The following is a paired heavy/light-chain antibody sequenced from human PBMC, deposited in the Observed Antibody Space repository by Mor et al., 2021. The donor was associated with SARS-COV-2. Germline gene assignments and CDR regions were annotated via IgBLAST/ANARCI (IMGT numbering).Heavy chain of an antibody. D-gene: IGHD2-15*01. J-gene: IGHJ6*02. CDR3: ARHGGYCSGGSCYSGYYYYGMDV. V-gene: IGHV4-59*08. CDR2: IYYSGST. Sequence: QVQLQESGPGLVNPSETLSLTCSVSNGSITSYYWSWIRQPPGKGLEWIGYIYYSGSTDYNPSLKSRVSILVDTSKNQFSLKLSSVTAADTAVYFCARHGGYCSGGSCYSGYYYYGMDVWGQGTTVTVSS. CDR1: NGSITSYY.
Light chain of an antibody. Sequence: DIQMTQSPSSLSASVGDRVTITCRASQSISTYLTWYQQKPGKAPKLLIYSASTLQSGVSSRFSGSGSGTDFTLTISSLQPEDFATYYCQQSYRSLTFGGGTEVEI. V-gene: IGKV1-39*01. CDR3: QQSYRSLT. CDR2: SAS. J-gene: IGKJ4*01. CDR1: QSISTY.